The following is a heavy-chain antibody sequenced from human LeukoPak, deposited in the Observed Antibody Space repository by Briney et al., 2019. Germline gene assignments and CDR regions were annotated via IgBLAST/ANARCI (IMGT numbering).Heavy chain of an antibody. D-gene: IGHD6-19*01. V-gene: IGHV1-8*01. CDR3: ARSSGWIYYHYMDV. CDR2: MNPNSGNT. Sequence: ASVKVTCKASGYTFTSYDINWVRQATGQGLEWMGWMNPNSGNTGYAQKFQGRVTMTRNTSISTAYMELSSLRSEDTAVYYCARSSGWIYYHYMDVWGKGTAVTVSS. J-gene: IGHJ6*03. CDR1: GYTFTSYD.